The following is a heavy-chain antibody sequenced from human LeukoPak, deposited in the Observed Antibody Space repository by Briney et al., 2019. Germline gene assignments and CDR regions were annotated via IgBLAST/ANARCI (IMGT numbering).Heavy chain of an antibody. CDR1: GFTVSSNY. CDR2: IYSGGST. J-gene: IGHJ4*02. Sequence: GGSLRLSCAVSGFTVSSNYMSWVRQAAGKGLGWVSVIYSGGSTYYADCVKGRFTIYRDNSKNTLYLQMNSLRAEDTAIYYCARDERLLSFLKWGQGTLVTVSS. CDR3: ARDERLLSFLK. D-gene: IGHD3-3*01. V-gene: IGHV3-66*01.